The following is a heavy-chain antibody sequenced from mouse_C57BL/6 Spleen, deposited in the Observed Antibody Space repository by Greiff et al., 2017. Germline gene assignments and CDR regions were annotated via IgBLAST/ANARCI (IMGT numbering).Heavy chain of an antibody. V-gene: IGHV1-82*01. CDR2: IYPGDGDT. CDR3: ARRLGDY. D-gene: IGHD3-3*01. Sequence: QVQLQQSGPELVKPGASVKISCKASGYAFSSSWMNWVKQRPGKGLEWIGRIYPGDGDTNYNGKLKGKATLTADKSSSTASMQLSSLTSEDSAVYFCARRLGDYWGQGTTLTVSS. CDR1: GYAFSSSW. J-gene: IGHJ2*01.